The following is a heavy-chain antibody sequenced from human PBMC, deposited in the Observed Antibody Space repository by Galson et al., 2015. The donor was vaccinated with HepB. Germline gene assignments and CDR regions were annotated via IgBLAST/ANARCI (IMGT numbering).Heavy chain of an antibody. V-gene: IGHV3-7*03. D-gene: IGHD3/OR15-3a*01. J-gene: IGHJ3*01. CDR3: AREGTDTAEASDV. Sequence: SLRLSCAGSKFTVADHGMIWVRQAPGKGLEWVASIMHDGHKTFYADSVKGRFTMSSDSANNSFDLQMNSLRAADTAIYFCAREGTDTAEASDVWGQGSLVIVSS. CDR1: KFTVADHG. CDR2: IMHDGHKT.